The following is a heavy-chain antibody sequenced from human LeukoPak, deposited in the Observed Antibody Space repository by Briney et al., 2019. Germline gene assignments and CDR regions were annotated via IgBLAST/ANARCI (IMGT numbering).Heavy chain of an antibody. Sequence: ASVTVSCTASGYTFTSYAMHWVRQAPGQRLEWMGWINAGNGNTKYSQKFQGRVTITRDTSASTAYMELSSLRSEDTAVYYCARLYSGSTYDYWGQGTLVTVSS. V-gene: IGHV1-3*01. CDR2: INAGNGNT. CDR1: GYTFTSYA. J-gene: IGHJ4*02. D-gene: IGHD1-26*01. CDR3: ARLYSGSTYDY.